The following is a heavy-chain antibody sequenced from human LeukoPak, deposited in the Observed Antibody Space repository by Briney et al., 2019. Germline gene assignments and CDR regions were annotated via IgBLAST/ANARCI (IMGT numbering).Heavy chain of an antibody. CDR2: INPSDGST. V-gene: IGHV1-46*01. CDR3: ARQGYSGHSQGAADY. CDR1: GYTFTSYY. Sequence: ASVKVSCKASGYTFTSYYMHWVRQAPGQGLEWMGIINPSDGSTSYAQKFQGRVTMTRDTSISTAYMELSRLRSDDTAVYYCARQGYSGHSQGAADYWGEGTLVTVSS. J-gene: IGHJ4*02. D-gene: IGHD4-23*01.